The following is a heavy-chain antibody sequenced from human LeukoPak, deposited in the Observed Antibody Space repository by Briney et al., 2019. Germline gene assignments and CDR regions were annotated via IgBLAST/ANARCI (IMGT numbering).Heavy chain of an antibody. CDR3: ARHRLWFGEFLYYFDY. D-gene: IGHD3-10*01. Sequence: SETLSLTCAVYGGSFIGYSWSWIRQPPGKGLEWIGEINHSVSTNYNPSLKSRVTISVDTSKTQFSLKLSSVTAADTAVYYCARHRLWFGEFLYYFDYWGQGTLVTVSS. V-gene: IGHV4-34*01. J-gene: IGHJ4*02. CDR1: GGSFIGYS. CDR2: INHSVST.